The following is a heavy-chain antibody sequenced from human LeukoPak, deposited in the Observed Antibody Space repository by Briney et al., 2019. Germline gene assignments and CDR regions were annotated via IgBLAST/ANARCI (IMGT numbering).Heavy chain of an antibody. CDR3: ARRGEVYYDSSGYYSAFDI. CDR1: GYSFTSYW. J-gene: IGHJ3*02. V-gene: IGHV5-51*01. CDR2: ICPGDSDT. Sequence: PGESLKISCKGSGYSFTSYWIGWVRQMPGKGLEWMGIICPGDSDTRYSPSFQGQVTISADKSISTAYLQWSSLKASDTAMYYCARRGEVYYDSSGYYSAFDIWGQGTMVTVSS. D-gene: IGHD3-22*01.